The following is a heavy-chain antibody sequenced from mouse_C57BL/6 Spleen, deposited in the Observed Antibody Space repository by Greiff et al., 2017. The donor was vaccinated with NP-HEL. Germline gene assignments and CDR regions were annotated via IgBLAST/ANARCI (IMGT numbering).Heavy chain of an antibody. V-gene: IGHV1-66*01. J-gene: IGHJ1*03. D-gene: IGHD2-12*01. CDR2: IYPGSGNT. Sequence: QVQLKESGPELVKPGASVKISCKASGYSFTSYYIHWVKQRPGQGLEWIGWIYPGSGNTKYNEKFKGKATLTADTSSSTAYMQLSSLTSEDSAVYYCARGGYSLYWYFDVWGTGTTVTVSS. CDR3: ARGGYSLYWYFDV. CDR1: GYSFTSYY.